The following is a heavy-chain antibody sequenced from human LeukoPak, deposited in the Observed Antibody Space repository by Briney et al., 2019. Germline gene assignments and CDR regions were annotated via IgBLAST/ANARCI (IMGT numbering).Heavy chain of an antibody. D-gene: IGHD1-14*01. Sequence: GGSLRLSCAASGFTFNNYAMNWARQAPGKGLEWVSSISGSGGSTYYADSVKGRFTISRDNSKNTLYLQMNSLRAEDTAIYYCTKPARINVFDIWGQGTMVTVSS. V-gene: IGHV3-23*01. J-gene: IGHJ3*02. CDR3: TKPARINVFDI. CDR1: GFTFNNYA. CDR2: ISGSGGST.